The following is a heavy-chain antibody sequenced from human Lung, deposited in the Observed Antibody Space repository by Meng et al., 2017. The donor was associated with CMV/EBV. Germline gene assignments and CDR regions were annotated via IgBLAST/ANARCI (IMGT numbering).Heavy chain of an antibody. CDR3: ARDPTQYYYDTSGYYPDS. CDR2: ISYDGRNK. CDR1: FTFSAYG. V-gene: IGHV3-30*04. Sequence: FTFSAYGMHWVRQAPGKGLEWVAVISYDGRNKNYADSVKGRFTISRDDSKNTLYLLMNSLRAEDTAVYYCARDPTQYYYDTSGYYPDSWGQGTLVTVS. J-gene: IGHJ4*02. D-gene: IGHD3-22*01.